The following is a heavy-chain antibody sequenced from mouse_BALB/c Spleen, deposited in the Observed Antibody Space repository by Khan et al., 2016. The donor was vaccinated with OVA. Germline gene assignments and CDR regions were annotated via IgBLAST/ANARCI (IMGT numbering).Heavy chain of an antibody. Sequence: EVELVESGGGLVQPGGSLKLSCATSGFIFSDYYMYWVRQTPEKRLEWVAYISNGGGSTYYLDTVKVRFTISRDDAKHTLQLQMSRLNSEDTAMYYCARPEPPRLRGYYAMDYWGQGTSVTVSA. CDR3: ARPEPPRLRGYYAMDY. CDR1: GFIFSDYY. J-gene: IGHJ4*01. V-gene: IGHV5-12*02. D-gene: IGHD1-2*01. CDR2: ISNGGGST.